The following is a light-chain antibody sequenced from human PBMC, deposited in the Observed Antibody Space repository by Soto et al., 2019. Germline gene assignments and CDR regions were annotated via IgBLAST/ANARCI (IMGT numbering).Light chain of an antibody. V-gene: IGKV1-5*01. Sequence: DIQMTKFPSTLSASVGGSVTITSRASQSISSWLAWYQKKQGKAPKLLIYDASSLESGVPSRLSGSGYGTELTITISSMKTDDFETYYCQQYNSYSRTFGQGTKVDIK. J-gene: IGKJ1*01. CDR3: QQYNSYSRT. CDR2: DAS. CDR1: QSISSW.